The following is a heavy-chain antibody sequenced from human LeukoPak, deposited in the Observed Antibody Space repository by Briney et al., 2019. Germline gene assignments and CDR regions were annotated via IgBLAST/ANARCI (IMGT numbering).Heavy chain of an antibody. D-gene: IGHD4-11*01. CDR2: ISGSGGST. J-gene: IGHJ4*02. CDR3: AKYYSAKAFDY. CDR1: GLTFSSFA. V-gene: IGHV3-23*01. Sequence: GGSLRLSRAASGLTFSSFAMSWVRQAPGKGLEWVSEISGSGGSTNYADSVKGRFTISRDNSKNTLYLQMNSLRAEDTAVYYCAKYYSAKAFDYWGQGTLVTVSS.